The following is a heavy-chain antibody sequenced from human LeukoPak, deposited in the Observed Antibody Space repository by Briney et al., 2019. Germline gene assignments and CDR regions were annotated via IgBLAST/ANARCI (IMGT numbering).Heavy chain of an antibody. D-gene: IGHD3-22*01. CDR2: TYYRSKWYN. CDR3: ARGPYYDSPLYYFDY. J-gene: IGHJ4*02. Sequence: SQTLSLTCAISGDSVSSNSAAWSWIRQSPSRGLEWLGRTYYRSKWYNDYAVSVKSRITINPDTSKNQFSMHLNSVTPEDTAVYYCARGPYYDSPLYYFDYWGQGTLVTVSS. CDR1: GDSVSSNSAA. V-gene: IGHV6-1*01.